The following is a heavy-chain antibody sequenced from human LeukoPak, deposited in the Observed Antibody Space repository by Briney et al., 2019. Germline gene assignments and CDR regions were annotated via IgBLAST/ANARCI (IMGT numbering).Heavy chain of an antibody. J-gene: IGHJ5*02. D-gene: IGHD4-23*01. CDR3: ARDRGPTVVTPSWFDP. CDR2: IYHSGST. Sequence: SETLSLTSTVSGYSLITGYYWGWIPQPPGKGLEWIGSIYHSGSTYYNPSLKSRVTISLDTAKYQFSLKLSSVTAADTAVYYCARDRGPTVVTPSWFDPWGKGTLVTVSS. V-gene: IGHV4-38-2*02. CDR1: GYSLITGYY.